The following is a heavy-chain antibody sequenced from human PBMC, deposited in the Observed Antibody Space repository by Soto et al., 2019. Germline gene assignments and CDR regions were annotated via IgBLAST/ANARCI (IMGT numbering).Heavy chain of an antibody. CDR2: INAGNGNT. D-gene: IGHD3-22*01. J-gene: IGHJ4*02. V-gene: IGHV1-3*01. Sequence: QVQPVQSGAEVKKPGASVKVSCKASGYTFTSYAMHWVRQAPGQRLEWMGWINAGNGNTKYSQKFQGRVTITRDTTASTAYMELSSLRSEDTAVYYCARGDGYYYFDYWGQGTLVTVSS. CDR3: ARGDGYYYFDY. CDR1: GYTFTSYA.